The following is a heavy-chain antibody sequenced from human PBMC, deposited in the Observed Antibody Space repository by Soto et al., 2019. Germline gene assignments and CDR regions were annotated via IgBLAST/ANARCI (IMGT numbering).Heavy chain of an antibody. CDR2: TYYRSTRWYN. Sequence: SSSLTVPCGISGEGVSYNSAASESIRPSPSRGLEWLGRTYYRSTRWYNDYAVSVKSRITVNPDTSKNQFSLHLNSVTPEDTAVYYCAGTTSLQWYYMDVWDKGTTVTVSS. CDR1: GEGVSYNSAA. V-gene: IGHV6-1*01. D-gene: IGHD1-7*01. J-gene: IGHJ6*03. CDR3: AGTTSLQWYYMDV.